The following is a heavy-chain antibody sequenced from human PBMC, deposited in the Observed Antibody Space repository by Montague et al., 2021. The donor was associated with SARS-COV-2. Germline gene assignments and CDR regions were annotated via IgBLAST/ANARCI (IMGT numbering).Heavy chain of an antibody. V-gene: IGHV4-34*12. CDR1: GASFSGYH. CDR3: ANGLHIYETRGLRTGWLDH. J-gene: IGHJ5*02. Sequence: SETLSLTCDVYGASFSGYHWTWIRQSPGRGLEWIGEVIPYGKTSYNPSLQSRLTLSFDTYNNPFSLRLSSVTAADTAVYFCANGLHIYETRGLRTGWLDHWGQGTLVTVSS. D-gene: IGHD7-27*01. CDR2: VIPYGKT.